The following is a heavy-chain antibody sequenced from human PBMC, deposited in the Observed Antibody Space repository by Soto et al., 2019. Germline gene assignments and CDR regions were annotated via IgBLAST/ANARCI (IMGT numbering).Heavy chain of an antibody. CDR3: AKATATGGGAFEI. V-gene: IGHV3-23*01. CDR2: ILVGGST. CDR1: GFICSSYD. Sequence: VGSLRLSCAVSGFICSSYDMSWVRQAPGKGLEWVSTILVGGSTHYEDSVKGRFTISRDTSKNTVYLQMNSLTAGDTAVYYCAKATATGGGAFEIYGQGTMVTVSS. J-gene: IGHJ3*02. D-gene: IGHD2-8*02.